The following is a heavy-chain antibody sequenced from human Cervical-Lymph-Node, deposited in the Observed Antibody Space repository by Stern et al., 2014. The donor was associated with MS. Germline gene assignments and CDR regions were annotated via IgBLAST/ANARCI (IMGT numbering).Heavy chain of an antibody. Sequence: EESGPVLVKPTETLTLTCTVSGFSLSNARMGVSWIRQPPGKALEWLAHIFSNDEKSYSTSLKSRLTISKDTSKSQVVLTMANMDPVDTATYYCARTSSGWELFDFDYWGQGTLVTVSS. V-gene: IGHV2-26*01. D-gene: IGHD1-26*01. CDR1: GFSLSNARMG. CDR3: ARTSSGWELFDFDY. CDR2: IFSNDEK. J-gene: IGHJ4*02.